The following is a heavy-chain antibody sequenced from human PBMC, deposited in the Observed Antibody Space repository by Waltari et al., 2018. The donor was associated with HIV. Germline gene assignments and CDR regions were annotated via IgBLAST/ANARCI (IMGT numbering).Heavy chain of an antibody. J-gene: IGHJ6*02. CDR1: GGSISRGSYY. Sequence: QVQLQESGPGLVKPSQTLSLTCTVSGGSISRGSYYWSWIRQPAGKGLGWIGRSYTSGSTHEDPCRKGRATIAVATANDQCALRLRAGTAADTAVYYWARESGSSSMRWNPYYYYGMDVWGQGTTVTVSS. CDR2: SYTSGST. V-gene: IGHV4-61*02. CDR3: ARESGSSSMRWNPYYYYGMDV. D-gene: IGHD6-6*01.